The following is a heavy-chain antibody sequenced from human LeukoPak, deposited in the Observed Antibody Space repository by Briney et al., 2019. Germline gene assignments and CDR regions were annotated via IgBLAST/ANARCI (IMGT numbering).Heavy chain of an antibody. CDR1: GYTFTGYY. J-gene: IGHJ4*02. Sequence: ASVKVSCKASGYTFTGYYMHWVRQAPGQGLEWMGRIYPNSGGTNYAQKFQGRVTMTRDTSISTAYMELSRLRSDDTAVYYCARSYDYGDYGLGYWGQGTLVTVSS. CDR2: IYPNSGGT. D-gene: IGHD4-17*01. CDR3: ARSYDYGDYGLGY. V-gene: IGHV1-2*06.